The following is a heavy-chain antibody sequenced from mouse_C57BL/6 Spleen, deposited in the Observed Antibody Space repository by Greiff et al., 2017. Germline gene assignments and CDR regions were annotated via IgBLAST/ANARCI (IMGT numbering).Heavy chain of an antibody. CDR3: TTGDDGWFAY. D-gene: IGHD2-12*01. CDR1: GFNIKDDY. Sequence: EVQVVESGAELVRPGASVKLSCTASGFNIKDDYMHWVKQRPEQGLEWIGWIDPENGDTEYASKFQGKATITADTSSNTAYLQLSSLTSEDTAVYYCTTGDDGWFAYWGQGTLVTVSA. J-gene: IGHJ3*01. V-gene: IGHV14-4*01. CDR2: IDPENGDT.